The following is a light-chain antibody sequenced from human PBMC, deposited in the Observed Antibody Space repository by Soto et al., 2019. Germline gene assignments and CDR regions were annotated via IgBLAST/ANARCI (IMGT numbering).Light chain of an antibody. CDR1: QSVSSY. CDR2: DAS. V-gene: IGKV3-11*01. Sequence: EIVLTQSPATLSLSPGERATLSCRSSQSVSSYLAWYQQKPGQAPRLLIYDASNTATGIPARFSGSGSGTDFTLTISSLEPEDFAVYYCQQRSNWLRTFGGGTKV. J-gene: IGKJ4*01. CDR3: QQRSNWLRT.